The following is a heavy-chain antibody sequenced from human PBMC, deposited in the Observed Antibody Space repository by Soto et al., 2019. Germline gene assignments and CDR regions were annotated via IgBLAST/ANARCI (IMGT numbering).Heavy chain of an antibody. CDR2: IRNTPYGGTT. V-gene: IGHV3-49*04. Sequence: GVSLRLSCNCSGFRFSEHAMTWVRQAPGKGLEWVGFIRNTPYGGTTDYAASVRGRFTISRDDSASIAYLQMNSLKTEDSGLYYCSRGSFGYYGPWGPGTLVTVSS. D-gene: IGHD2-2*03. CDR3: SRGSFGYYGP. CDR1: GFRFSEHA. J-gene: IGHJ5*02.